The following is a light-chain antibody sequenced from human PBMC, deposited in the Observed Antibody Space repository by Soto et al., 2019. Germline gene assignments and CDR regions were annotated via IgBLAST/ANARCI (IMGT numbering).Light chain of an antibody. J-gene: IGKJ2*01. CDR1: QSISNW. Sequence: DIQMTQSPSTLSASVGDRVTITCRASQSISNWLAWYQQKPGKAPNLLIYGASSLESGVPSRFSGSGSGTEFTLTISSLQPDDFATYYCQQYNSYSLFFGQGTKLEIK. CDR2: GAS. CDR3: QQYNSYSLF. V-gene: IGKV1-5*01.